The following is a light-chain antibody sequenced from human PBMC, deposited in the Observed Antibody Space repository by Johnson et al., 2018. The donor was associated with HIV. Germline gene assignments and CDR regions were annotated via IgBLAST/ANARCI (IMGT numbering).Light chain of an antibody. Sequence: QSVLTQPPSVSAAPGQKVTISCSGSSSNIGNNYVSWYQQLPGTAPKLLNYENNKRPSGIPDRFSGSKSGTSATLGITGLQTGDEADYYCGTWDSSLSAGGFGTGTTVTVL. CDR3: GTWDSSLSAGG. CDR2: ENN. CDR1: SSNIGNNY. J-gene: IGLJ1*01. V-gene: IGLV1-51*02.